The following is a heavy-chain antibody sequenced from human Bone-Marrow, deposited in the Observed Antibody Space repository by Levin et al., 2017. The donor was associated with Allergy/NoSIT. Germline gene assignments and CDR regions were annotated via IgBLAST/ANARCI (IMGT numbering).Heavy chain of an antibody. D-gene: IGHD3-3*01. V-gene: IGHV3-7*01. CDR1: GFPFGSYW. CDR3: AKEEWFRFDP. Sequence: SGGSLRLSCAASGFPFGSYWMSWVRQAPGRGLEWVAKITPNGGEQSYVDSVKGRFTISRDNAKNLLFLQMNSLSAGDTAVYYCAKEEWFRFDPWGQGTLVTVSS. J-gene: IGHJ5*02. CDR2: ITPNGGEQ.